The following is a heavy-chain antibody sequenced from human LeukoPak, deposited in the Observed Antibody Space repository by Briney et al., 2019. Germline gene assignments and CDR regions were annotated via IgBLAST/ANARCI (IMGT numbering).Heavy chain of an antibody. V-gene: IGHV3-33*06. J-gene: IGHJ3*02. D-gene: IGHD6-19*01. CDR1: GFTFSSYG. Sequence: GGSLRLSCAASGFTFSSYGMHWVRQAPGKGREWVAVIWYDGSNKYYADSVKGRFTISRDNSKNTLYLQMNSLRAEDTAVYYCAKGVAVAGTHAFDIWGQGTMVTVSS. CDR3: AKGVAVAGTHAFDI. CDR2: IWYDGSNK.